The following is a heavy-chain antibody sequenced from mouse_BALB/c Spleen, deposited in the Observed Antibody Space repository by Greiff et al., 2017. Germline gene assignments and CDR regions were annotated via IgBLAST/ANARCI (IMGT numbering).Heavy chain of an antibody. CDR1: GFTFSSYG. V-gene: IGHV5-6*01. CDR2: ISSGGSYT. J-gene: IGHJ2*01. CDR3: ARQGDAGAFDY. D-gene: IGHD3-3*01. Sequence: VKLVESGGDLVKPGGSLKLSCAASGFTFSSYGMSWVRQTPDKRLEWVATISSGGSYTYYPDSVKGRFTISRDNAKNTLYLQMSSLKSEDTAMYYCARQGDAGAFDYWGQGTTLTVSS.